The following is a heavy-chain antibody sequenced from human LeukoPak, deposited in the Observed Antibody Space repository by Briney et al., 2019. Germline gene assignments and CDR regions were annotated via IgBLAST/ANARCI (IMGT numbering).Heavy chain of an antibody. Sequence: PSETLSLTCTVSGGSLSSYYWSWIRQPAGKGLEWIGRVYTSGSTNYNPSLKSRVTMSVDTSKNQFSLKLSSVTAADTAVYYCASRNWNDAFDIWGQGTMVTVSS. V-gene: IGHV4-4*07. CDR3: ASRNWNDAFDI. CDR2: VYTSGST. D-gene: IGHD1-1*01. J-gene: IGHJ3*02. CDR1: GGSLSSYY.